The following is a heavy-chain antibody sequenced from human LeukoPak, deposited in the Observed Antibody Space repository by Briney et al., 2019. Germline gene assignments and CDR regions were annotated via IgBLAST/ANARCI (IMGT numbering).Heavy chain of an antibody. CDR2: ISAYNGDT. V-gene: IGHV1-18*01. J-gene: IGHJ4*02. Sequence: GASVKVSCKPSGDTFSNYVINWVRQAPGQGLEWMGWISAYNGDTNYAQKLQGRVTMTTDTSTSTAYMELRSLRSDDTAVYYCARGAGYCSSTSCYVFDYWGQGTLVTVSS. CDR1: GDTFSNYV. CDR3: ARGAGYCSSTSCYVFDY. D-gene: IGHD2-2*01.